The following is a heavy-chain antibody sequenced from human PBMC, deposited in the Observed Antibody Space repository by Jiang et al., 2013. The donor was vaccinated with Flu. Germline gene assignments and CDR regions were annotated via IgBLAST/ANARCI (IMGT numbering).Heavy chain of an antibody. D-gene: IGHD2-15*01. V-gene: IGHV1-46*01. J-gene: IGHJ4*02. CDR1: GYTFTSYY. Sequence: GAEVKKPGASVKVSCKASGYTFTSYYMHWVRQAPGQGLEWMGIINPSGGSTSYAQKFQGRVTMTRDTSTSTVYMELSSLRSEDTAVYYCARGRVVAARFPYYFDYWGQGTLVTVSS. CDR3: ARGRVVAARFPYYFDY. CDR2: INPSGGST.